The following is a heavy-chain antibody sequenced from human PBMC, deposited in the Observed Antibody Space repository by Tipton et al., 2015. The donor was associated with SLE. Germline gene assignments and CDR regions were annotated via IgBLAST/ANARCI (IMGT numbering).Heavy chain of an antibody. J-gene: IGHJ3*02. Sequence: TLSLTCTVSGGSISSYYWSWIRQPPGKGLEWIGHIYTSGSTNYNPSLKSRVTISVDTSKNQFSLKLSSVTAADTAVYYCARLPDLGILTGSDAFDIWGQGTMVTVSS. V-gene: IGHV4-4*08. D-gene: IGHD3-9*01. CDR2: IYTSGST. CDR3: ARLPDLGILTGSDAFDI. CDR1: GGSISSYY.